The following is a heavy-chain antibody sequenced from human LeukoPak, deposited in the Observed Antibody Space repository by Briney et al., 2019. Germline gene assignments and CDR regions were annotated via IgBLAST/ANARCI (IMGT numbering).Heavy chain of an antibody. J-gene: IGHJ4*02. D-gene: IGHD4-17*01. CDR1: GYTFTSYD. Sequence: ASVKVSCKASGYTFTSYDINWVRQATGQGPEWMGWMNPNSGNTGYAQKFQGRVTMTRNTSISTAYMELSSLRSEDTAVYYCARSLPSAGDYGGVYFDYWGQGTLVTVSS. CDR2: MNPNSGNT. CDR3: ARSLPSAGDYGGVYFDY. V-gene: IGHV1-8*01.